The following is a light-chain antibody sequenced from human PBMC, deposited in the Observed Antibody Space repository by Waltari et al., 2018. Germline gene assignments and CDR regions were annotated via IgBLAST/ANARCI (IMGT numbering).Light chain of an antibody. Sequence: DIQMTQSPSSLSASIGDRVTITCRASQTIINFLKWYQQKPGKAPKLLIYFASALQSGVPSRFGGSGSGTDFTFTISSLQPEDFATYYCQQSYSIPYTFGQGTKLEIK. CDR2: FAS. J-gene: IGKJ2*01. CDR3: QQSYSIPYT. V-gene: IGKV1-39*01. CDR1: QTIINF.